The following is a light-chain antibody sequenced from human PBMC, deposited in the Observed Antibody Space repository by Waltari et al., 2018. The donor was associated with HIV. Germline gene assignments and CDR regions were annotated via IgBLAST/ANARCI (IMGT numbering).Light chain of an antibody. Sequence: DIVMTQSPDSLAVSLGATATINCTSSRTVLHRSDNQEYLAWNLQKRGNTPKVLIFWGATRAFGVPDRLAGSGSGSDFSLTLSGLQAADVNIDDCQQYYTVHPTFGGGTKVEI. CDR1: RTVLHRSDNQEY. V-gene: IGKV4-1*01. CDR2: WGA. CDR3: QQYYTVHPT. J-gene: IGKJ4*01.